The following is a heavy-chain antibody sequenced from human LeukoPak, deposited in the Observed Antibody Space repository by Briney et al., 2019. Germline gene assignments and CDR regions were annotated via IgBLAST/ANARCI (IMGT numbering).Heavy chain of an antibody. CDR3: ARPTYSSSWCFDY. V-gene: IGHV4-34*01. D-gene: IGHD6-13*01. Sequence: PSETLSLTCAVYGGSFSGYYWSWIRQPPGKGLEWIGEINHSGSTNYNPSLKSRVTISVDTSKNQFSLKLSSVTAADTAVYYCARPTYSSSWCFDYWGQGTLVTVSS. CDR2: INHSGST. J-gene: IGHJ4*02. CDR1: GGSFSGYY.